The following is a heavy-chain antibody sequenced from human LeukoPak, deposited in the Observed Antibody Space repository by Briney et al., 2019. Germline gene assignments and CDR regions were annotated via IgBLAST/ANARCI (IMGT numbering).Heavy chain of an antibody. Sequence: PSETLSLTCTVSGGSIRRGNYYWGWVRQAPGKGLEWIGSMFYSGSTYYNPSLQSRVTISVDTSKNQFSLKLSSVTPEDTAVYYCARDGMAVAVGYFDLWGRGTLVTVSS. CDR1: GGSIRRGNYY. CDR2: MFYSGST. V-gene: IGHV4-39*07. CDR3: ARDGMAVAVGYFDL. J-gene: IGHJ2*01. D-gene: IGHD6-19*01.